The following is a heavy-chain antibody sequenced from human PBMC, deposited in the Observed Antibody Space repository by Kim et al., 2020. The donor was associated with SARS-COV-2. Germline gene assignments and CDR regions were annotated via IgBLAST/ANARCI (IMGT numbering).Heavy chain of an antibody. Sequence: GGNPNYANSVKGRFTISRDKSKNTLDLQMNSLRAEDTAVYYCAAGEGTFDPWGQGTLVTVSS. CDR3: AAGEGTFDP. CDR2: GGNP. V-gene: IGHV3-23*01. D-gene: IGHD1-7*01. J-gene: IGHJ5*02.